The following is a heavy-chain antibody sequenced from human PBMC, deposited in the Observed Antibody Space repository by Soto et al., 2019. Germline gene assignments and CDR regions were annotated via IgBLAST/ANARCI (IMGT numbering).Heavy chain of an antibody. CDR1: GGSFSGYY. Sequence: PSETLSLTCAVYGGSFSGYYWSWIRQPPGKGLEWIGEINHSGSPNYNPSLKSRVTISVDTSKNQFSLKLSSVTAADTAVYYCARGETLRQRYYGMVVWGQGTTVTVSS. J-gene: IGHJ6*02. V-gene: IGHV4-34*01. CDR2: INHSGSP. CDR3: ARGETLRQRYYGMVV.